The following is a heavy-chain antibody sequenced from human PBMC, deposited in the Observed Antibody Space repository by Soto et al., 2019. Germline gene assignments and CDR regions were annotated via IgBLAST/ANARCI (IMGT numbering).Heavy chain of an antibody. CDR2: INPSGGST. Sequence: ASVKVSCKASGYTFTSYYMHWVRQAPGRGLEWMGIINPSGGSTSYAQKFQGRVTMTRDTSTSTVYMELSSLRSEDTAVYYCARDYDGVVIGHHYYYGMDVWGQGTTVTVSS. V-gene: IGHV1-46*01. CDR3: ARDYDGVVIGHHYYYGMDV. CDR1: GYTFTSYY. J-gene: IGHJ6*02. D-gene: IGHD3-3*01.